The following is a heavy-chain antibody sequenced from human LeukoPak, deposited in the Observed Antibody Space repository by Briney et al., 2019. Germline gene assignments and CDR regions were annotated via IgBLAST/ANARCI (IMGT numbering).Heavy chain of an antibody. CDR1: GGSISGHY. V-gene: IGHV4-59*08. J-gene: IGHJ6*02. CDR3: ARRRITIFGMDV. CDR2: IYYSGAT. D-gene: IGHD3-3*01. Sequence: PSETLSLTCNVSGGSISGHYWTWIRQPPGKGLEFIGFIYYSGATNYNPSLKSRVTMSVDTSKHQLSLKLSSVTAADTAVYYCARRRITIFGMDVWGQGATVTISS.